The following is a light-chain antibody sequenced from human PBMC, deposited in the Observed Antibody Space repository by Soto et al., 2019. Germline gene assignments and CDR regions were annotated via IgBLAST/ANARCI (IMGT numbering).Light chain of an antibody. CDR2: EVS. Sequence: QSALTQPASVSGSPGQSITISCTGTSSDVGDYIYVSWYQQHPGKAPKLIIYEVSNRPSGVSNRFSGSKSGNTASLTISGLQAEDEADYYCSSYTGSSNHVFGPGTKVTVL. CDR3: SSYTGSSNHV. V-gene: IGLV2-14*01. CDR1: SSDVGDYIY. J-gene: IGLJ1*01.